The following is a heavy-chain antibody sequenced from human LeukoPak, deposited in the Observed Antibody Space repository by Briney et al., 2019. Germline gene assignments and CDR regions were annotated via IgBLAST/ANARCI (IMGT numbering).Heavy chain of an antibody. V-gene: IGHV3-33*01. Sequence: GRSLRLSCAASGFTFSSYGMHWVRQAPGKGLEWVAVIWYDGSNKYYADSVKGRFTISRDNSKNTLYLQMNSLRAEDTAVYYCARDLYCSSTSCYTWNYYYGMDVWGQGTTVTVS. D-gene: IGHD2-2*02. CDR2: IWYDGSNK. CDR1: GFTFSSYG. J-gene: IGHJ6*02. CDR3: ARDLYCSSTSCYTWNYYYGMDV.